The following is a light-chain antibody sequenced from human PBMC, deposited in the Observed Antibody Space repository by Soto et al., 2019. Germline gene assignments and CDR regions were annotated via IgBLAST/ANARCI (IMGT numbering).Light chain of an antibody. CDR2: GAS. J-gene: IGKJ5*01. CDR1: QSVSRN. CDR3: HQYNDWPSIT. Sequence: EVVLTQSPATLSVSPGDRATLSCRASQSVSRNLAWYQQKPGQAPRLLIYGASTRATGVPARFSGSGSATEFTLSISSLQSEDFAVYYCHQYNDWPSITFGQGTRLEI. V-gene: IGKV3-15*01.